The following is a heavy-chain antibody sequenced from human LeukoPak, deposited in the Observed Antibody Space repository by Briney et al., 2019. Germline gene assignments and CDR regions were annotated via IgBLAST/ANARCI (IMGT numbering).Heavy chain of an antibody. CDR3: ARASYSCSSGDYYYYYMDV. CDR2: IYTSGST. Sequence: PSQTLSLTCTVSGGSISSGSYYWSWIRQPAGKGLEWIGRIYTSGSTNYNPSLKSRVTISVDTSKNQFSLKLSSVTAADTAVYYCARASYSCSSGDYYYYYMDVWGKGTTVTVSS. J-gene: IGHJ6*03. CDR1: GGSISSGSYY. D-gene: IGHD6-6*01. V-gene: IGHV4-61*02.